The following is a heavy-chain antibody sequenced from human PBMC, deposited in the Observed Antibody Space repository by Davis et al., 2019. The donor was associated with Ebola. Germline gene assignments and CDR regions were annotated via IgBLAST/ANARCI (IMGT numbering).Heavy chain of an antibody. Sequence: GESLKISCAASGFTFSSYGMHWVRQAPGKGLAWVAVISHDGSNKYYADSVKGRFTISRDNSKNTLYLQMNSLRAEDTAVYYCAKDKHSSGWPSPFDYWGQGTLVTVSS. CDR1: GFTFSSYG. CDR2: ISHDGSNK. J-gene: IGHJ4*02. V-gene: IGHV3-30*18. D-gene: IGHD6-19*01. CDR3: AKDKHSSGWPSPFDY.